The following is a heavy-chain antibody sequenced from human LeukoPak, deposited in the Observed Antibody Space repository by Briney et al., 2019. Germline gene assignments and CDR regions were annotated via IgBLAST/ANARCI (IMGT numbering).Heavy chain of an antibody. Sequence: GGSLRLSCAASGFTFSSYAMSWVRQAPGKGLEWVSAISGSGGSTYYADSVKGRFTISRDNSKNTLYLQMNSLRAEDTAVYYCAKDRYCSGGSCQLYGDYMDVWGKGTTVTVSS. CDR1: GFTFSSYA. J-gene: IGHJ6*03. CDR2: ISGSGGST. V-gene: IGHV3-23*01. D-gene: IGHD2-15*01. CDR3: AKDRYCSGGSCQLYGDYMDV.